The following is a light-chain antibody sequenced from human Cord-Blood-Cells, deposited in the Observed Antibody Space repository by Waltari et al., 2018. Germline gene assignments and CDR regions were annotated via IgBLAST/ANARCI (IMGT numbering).Light chain of an antibody. V-gene: IGKV1-39*01. Sequence: DIQMTQSPSSLSASVGDRVTITCRASQSISSYLNWYQQKPGKAPKLLIYAASSLQSGVPSRFSGSGSGTDFTLTISSLQPEDFATYYCQQRYSTLEYSFCQGTKLEIK. CDR1: QSISSY. CDR2: AAS. J-gene: IGKJ2*03. CDR3: QQRYSTLEYS.